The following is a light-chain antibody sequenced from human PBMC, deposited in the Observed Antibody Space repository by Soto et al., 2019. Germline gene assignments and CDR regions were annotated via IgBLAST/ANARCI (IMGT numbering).Light chain of an antibody. J-gene: IGLJ2*01. CDR3: CSYAGSGTHVV. Sequence: QSALTQPASVSGSPGQSITISCTGTSSDVGSYNLVSWNQQHPGKAPKLMIYEGSKRPSGVSSRFSGSKSGNTASLTISGLHAEDEADYYCCSYAGSGTHVVFGGGTKLTVL. V-gene: IGLV2-23*01. CDR2: EGS. CDR1: SSDVGSYNL.